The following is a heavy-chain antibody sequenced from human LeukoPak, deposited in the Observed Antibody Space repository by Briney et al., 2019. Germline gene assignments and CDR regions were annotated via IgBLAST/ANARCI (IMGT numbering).Heavy chain of an antibody. J-gene: IGHJ4*02. CDR3: ATGPNYSNYPLLDY. V-gene: IGHV1-24*01. CDR1: GYTLTELS. Sequence: GASVKVSCKVSGYTLTELSMHWVRQAPGKGLEWMGGFDPEDGETIYAQKFQGRVTMTEDTSTDTAYMELSSLRSEDTAVYYCATGPNYSNYPLLDYWGQGTLVTVSS. D-gene: IGHD4-11*01. CDR2: FDPEDGET.